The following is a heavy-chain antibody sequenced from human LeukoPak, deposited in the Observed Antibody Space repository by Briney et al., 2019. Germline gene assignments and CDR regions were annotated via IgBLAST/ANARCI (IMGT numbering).Heavy chain of an antibody. D-gene: IGHD5-24*01. Sequence: ASVKVSCKASGYTFTGYYMHWVRQAPGRGLEWMGWINPNSGGTIYAQNFQGRVTMTRDTSISTAYMELSRLTSDDTAVYYCARGPMATTPRTYNWFDPWGQGTLVTVSS. J-gene: IGHJ5*02. CDR2: INPNSGGT. V-gene: IGHV1-2*02. CDR1: GYTFTGYY. CDR3: ARGPMATTPRTYNWFDP.